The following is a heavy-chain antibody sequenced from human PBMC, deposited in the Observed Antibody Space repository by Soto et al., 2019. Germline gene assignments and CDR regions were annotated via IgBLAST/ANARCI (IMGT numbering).Heavy chain of an antibody. J-gene: IGHJ5*02. CDR1: GGSISSSSYY. Sequence: QLQLQESVPGLVKPSETLSLTCTVSGGSISSSSYYWGWIRQPPGKGLEWIGTIYHGGTTYYNPSLRSGVTGAVDTSRNQCSLDLTSGTAADTAVYCWARRAGVTQINNYCDPWGQGTLVTVSS. V-gene: IGHV4-39*01. CDR3: ARRAGVTQINNYCDP. D-gene: IGHD5-18*01. CDR2: IYHGGTT.